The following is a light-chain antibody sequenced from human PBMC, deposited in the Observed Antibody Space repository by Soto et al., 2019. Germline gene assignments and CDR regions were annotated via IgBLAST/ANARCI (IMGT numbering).Light chain of an antibody. V-gene: IGLV2-14*03. CDR1: NNDVGGYNY. Sequence: QSALTQPASVSGSPGQSITISCTGTNNDVGGYNYVSWYQQHPGKAPKLLIYGVIDRPSGVSNRFSGSKSGNAASLTISGLQAEDEGDYYCSSYTSSYTWVFGGGTKVTVL. CDR3: SSYTSSYTWV. J-gene: IGLJ3*02. CDR2: GVI.